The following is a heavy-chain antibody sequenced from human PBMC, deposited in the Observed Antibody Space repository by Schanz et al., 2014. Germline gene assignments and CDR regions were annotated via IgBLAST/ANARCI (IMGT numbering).Heavy chain of an antibody. CDR3: AKVDRTRYYAMDA. CDR1: GGTFSSST. CDR2: IIPILDKT. D-gene: IGHD3-9*01. V-gene: IGHV1-69*08. Sequence: QVQLVQSGAEVMKPGSSVKVSCKASGGTFSSSTLTWVRQAPGQGLEWMGRIIPILDKTNYAQKFQGRVTMTADKSTSTVYMEVSCLRSEDTAVYYCAKVDRTRYYAMDAWGQGTTVTVSS. J-gene: IGHJ6*02.